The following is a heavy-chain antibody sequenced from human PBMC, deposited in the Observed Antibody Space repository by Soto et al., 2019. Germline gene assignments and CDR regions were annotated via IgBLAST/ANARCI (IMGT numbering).Heavy chain of an antibody. J-gene: IGHJ6*01. CDR1: GFTFSNAW. V-gene: IGHV3-15*01. Sequence: EVQLVDSGGGLVKPGGSLRLSCAASGFTFSNAWMSWVRQAPGKGLEWVGRIKTKTDGGTTDYAAPVKGRFTISRDDSKNTLYLQMNSLKTADTAVYYCTTGVTSRGMDVWGQGTTVTVSS. D-gene: IGHD2-21*02. CDR3: TTGVTSRGMDV. CDR2: IKTKTDGGTT.